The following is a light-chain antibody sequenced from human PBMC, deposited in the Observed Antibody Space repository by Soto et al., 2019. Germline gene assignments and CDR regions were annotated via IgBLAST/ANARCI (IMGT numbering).Light chain of an antibody. CDR2: ATS. Sequence: DIQMTQSPYSLSASVGDRVTITCRGSQDINGYLNWYQQIPGKAPKLLIYATSTLQSGVPSRFSGSGSGTDFSLTISSLLPEDFATYYCQQTDSTPFSFGPGTKVDI. V-gene: IGKV1-39*01. CDR1: QDINGY. CDR3: QQTDSTPFS. J-gene: IGKJ3*01.